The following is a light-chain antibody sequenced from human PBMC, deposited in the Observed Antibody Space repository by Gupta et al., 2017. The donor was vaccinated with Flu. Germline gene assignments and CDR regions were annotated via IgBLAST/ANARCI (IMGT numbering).Light chain of an antibody. J-gene: IGKJ3*01. CDR3: QQPSNWPPFT. Sequence: PLSWSPGERATLSCRASQSVSGYLAWYQQKPGQAPRLLVYDASNRATGIPARFSGSGYGTDFTLTISSLEPEDFAVYYCQQPSNWPPFTFGHGTKVDIK. CDR2: DAS. V-gene: IGKV3-11*01. CDR1: QSVSGY.